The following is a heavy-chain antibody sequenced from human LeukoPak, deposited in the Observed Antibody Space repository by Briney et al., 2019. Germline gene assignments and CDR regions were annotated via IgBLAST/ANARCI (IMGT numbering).Heavy chain of an antibody. CDR1: GFTFSSYA. Sequence: PGGSLRLSCAASGFTFSSYAMTWVRQAPGKGLEWVAVIWYDGSNKYYADSVKGRFTISRDNSKNTLYLQMNSLRAEDTAVYYCAREGGYCSSTSCPFDYWGQGTLVTVSS. J-gene: IGHJ4*02. D-gene: IGHD2-2*01. CDR2: IWYDGSNK. V-gene: IGHV3-33*08. CDR3: AREGGYCSSTSCPFDY.